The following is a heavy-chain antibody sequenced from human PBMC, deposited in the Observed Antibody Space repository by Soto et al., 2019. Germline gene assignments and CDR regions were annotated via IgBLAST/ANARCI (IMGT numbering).Heavy chain of an antibody. CDR2: ISESGGRT. CDR1: GLTFSSYA. D-gene: IGHD2-2*01. J-gene: IGHJ3*02. CDR3: AKDRSSSTIDAFDI. Sequence: EVQLLESGGGLVQPGGSLRLSCAASGLTFSSYAMNWVRQAPGKGLECVSAISESGGRTYYGDSVKGRFTISRDNSKNTLYLQMNSLRADDPAVYYCAKDRSSSTIDAFDIWGQGTMVTVSS. V-gene: IGHV3-23*01.